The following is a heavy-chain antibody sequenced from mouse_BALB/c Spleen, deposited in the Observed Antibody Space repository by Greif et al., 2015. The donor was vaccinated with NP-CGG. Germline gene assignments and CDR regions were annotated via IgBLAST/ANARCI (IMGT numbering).Heavy chain of an antibody. Sequence: VQLQQSGGDLVKPGGSLKLSCAASGFTFSSYGMSWVRQTPDKRLEWVATISSGGSYTYYPDSVKGRFTISRDNAKNTLYLQMSSLKSEDTAMYYCARRDNLDRGYAMDYWGQGTSVTVSS. CDR2: ISSGGSYT. V-gene: IGHV5-6*01. J-gene: IGHJ4*01. D-gene: IGHD3-2*01. CDR1: GFTFSSYG. CDR3: ARRDNLDRGYAMDY.